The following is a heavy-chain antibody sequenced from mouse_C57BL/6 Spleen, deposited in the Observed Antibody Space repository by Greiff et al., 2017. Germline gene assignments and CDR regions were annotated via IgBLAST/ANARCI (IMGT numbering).Heavy chain of an antibody. J-gene: IGHJ4*01. V-gene: IGHV1-55*01. Sequence: QVQLKQPGAELVKPGASVKMSCKASGYTFTSYWITWVKQRPGQGLEWIGDIYPGSGSTNYNEKFKSKATLTVDTSSSTAYMQLSSLTSEDTSVYYCAKRARNYAMDYWGQGTSVTVSS. D-gene: IGHD3-3*01. CDR3: AKRARNYAMDY. CDR2: IYPGSGST. CDR1: GYTFTSYW.